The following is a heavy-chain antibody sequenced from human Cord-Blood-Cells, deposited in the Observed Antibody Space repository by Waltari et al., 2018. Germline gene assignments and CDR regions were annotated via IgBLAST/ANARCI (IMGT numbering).Heavy chain of an antibody. CDR2: IKQDGSEK. Sequence: EVQLVESGGGLVQPGGSLRLSCAASGFTFSSYWMSWVRPAPGKGLEWVANIKQDGSEKYYVDSVKGRFTISRDNAKNSLYLQMNSLRAEDTAVYYCARVLGYSGYDDAFDIWGQGTMVTVSS. V-gene: IGHV3-7*01. CDR3: ARVLGYSGYDDAFDI. D-gene: IGHD5-12*01. J-gene: IGHJ3*02. CDR1: GFTFSSYW.